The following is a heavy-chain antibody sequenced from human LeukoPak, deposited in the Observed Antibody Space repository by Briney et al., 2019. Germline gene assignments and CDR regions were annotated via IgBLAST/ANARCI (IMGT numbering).Heavy chain of an antibody. Sequence: SVKVSCKASGGTFSSYAISWVRQAPGQGLEWMGGIIPIFGTANYAQKFQGRVTITADESTSTAYMELSSLRSEDTAVYYCASGGYSGYDWDLYYFDYWGQGTLVAVSS. J-gene: IGHJ4*02. CDR3: ASGGYSGYDWDLYYFDY. CDR2: IIPIFGTA. CDR1: GGTFSSYA. D-gene: IGHD5-12*01. V-gene: IGHV1-69*13.